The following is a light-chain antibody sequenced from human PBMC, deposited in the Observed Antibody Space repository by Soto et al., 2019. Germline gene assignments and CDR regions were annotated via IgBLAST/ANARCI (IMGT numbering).Light chain of an antibody. J-gene: IGLJ1*01. CDR3: SSYTSSSTLV. Sequence: QSALTQPASVSGSPGQSITISCTGTSSDVGGYNYVSWYQQHPGKAPKLMICEVSNRPSGVSNRFSGSKSGNTAPLTISGLQAEDEADYYCSSYTSSSTLVFGTGTKVTVL. CDR1: SSDVGGYNY. V-gene: IGLV2-14*01. CDR2: EVS.